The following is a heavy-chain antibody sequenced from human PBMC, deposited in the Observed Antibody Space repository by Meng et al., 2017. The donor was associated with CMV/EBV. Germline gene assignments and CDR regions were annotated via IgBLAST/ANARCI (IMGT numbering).Heavy chain of an antibody. V-gene: IGHV3-23*01. J-gene: IGHJ4*02. CDR3: AKCYYDFWSGYSDMVDY. CDR2: ISGSGGST. D-gene: IGHD3-3*01. Sequence: GESLKISCAASGFTFSSYAMSWVRQAPGKGLEWVSAISGSGGSTYYADSVKGRFTISRDNSKNTLYLQMNSLRAEDTAVYYCAKCYYDFWSGYSDMVDYWGQGTLVTVSS. CDR1: GFTFSSYA.